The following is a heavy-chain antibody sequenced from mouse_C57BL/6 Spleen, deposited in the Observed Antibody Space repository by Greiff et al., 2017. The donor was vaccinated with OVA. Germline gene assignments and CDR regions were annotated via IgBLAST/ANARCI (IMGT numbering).Heavy chain of an antibody. V-gene: IGHV1-80*01. J-gene: IGHJ4*01. CDR3: ARSNYGSPYYYAMDY. CDR1: GYAFSSYW. Sequence: VQGVESGAELVKPGASVKISCKASGYAFSSYWMNWVKQRPGKGLEWIGQIYPGDGDTNYNGKFKGKATLTADKSSSTAYMQLSSLTSEDSAVYFCARSNYGSPYYYAMDYWGQGTSVTVSS. D-gene: IGHD1-1*01. CDR2: IYPGDGDT.